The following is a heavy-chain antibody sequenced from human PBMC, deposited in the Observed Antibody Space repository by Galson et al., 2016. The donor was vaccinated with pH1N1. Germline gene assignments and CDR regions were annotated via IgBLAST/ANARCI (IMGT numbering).Heavy chain of an antibody. CDR2: ISSDGSKK. D-gene: IGHD4-17*01. Sequence: LRLSCAASGFTFSSYGMHWVRQAPGKGLEWVAVISSDGSKKYYADSVKGRLTISRDSSKNTLYLQMNSLRAEDTAVYYCAAPLHYDYGDYEGLDYYYGMDVWGQGTTVTVSS. CDR3: AAPLHYDYGDYEGLDYYYGMDV. CDR1: GFTFSSYG. V-gene: IGHV3-30*03. J-gene: IGHJ6*02.